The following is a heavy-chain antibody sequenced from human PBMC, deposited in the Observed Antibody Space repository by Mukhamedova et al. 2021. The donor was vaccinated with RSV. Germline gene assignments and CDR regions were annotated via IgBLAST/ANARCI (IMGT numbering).Heavy chain of an antibody. J-gene: IGHJ1*01. D-gene: IGHD3-3*01. Sequence: GRFTISRDNSKNTLYLQMNSLRAEDTAVYYCARGGHNRDFLEWLFHAEYFQHWGQGTLVTVSS. V-gene: IGHV3-30*01. CDR3: ARGGHNRDFLEWLFHAEYFQH.